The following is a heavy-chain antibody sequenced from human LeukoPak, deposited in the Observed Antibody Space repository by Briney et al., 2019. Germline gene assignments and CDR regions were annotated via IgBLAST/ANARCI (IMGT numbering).Heavy chain of an antibody. Sequence: AGGSLRLSCAASGFTFSSYAMHWVRQAPGKGLEWVAVISYDGSKKYYADSVKGRLTISRDNSKNTLYLQMNSLRAEDTAVYYCAKDRRRYFDWLLGSYFDYWGQGTLVTVSS. J-gene: IGHJ4*02. CDR2: ISYDGSKK. CDR1: GFTFSSYA. V-gene: IGHV3-30-3*01. D-gene: IGHD3-9*01. CDR3: AKDRRRYFDWLLGSYFDY.